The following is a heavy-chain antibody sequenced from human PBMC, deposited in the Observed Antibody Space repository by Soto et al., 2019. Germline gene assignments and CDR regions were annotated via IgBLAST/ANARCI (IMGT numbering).Heavy chain of an antibody. D-gene: IGHD7-27*01. CDR3: AREEGYCNLGTFPVYYMYV. J-gene: IGHJ6*03. CDR1: GGTLSSET. CDR2: IIPLLGIG. Sequence: QVQLVQSGPEVKKSGSSVKVSCKVSGGTLSSETISWLRQSPGQGLERMGRIIPLLGIGNYTQKFQGRVTITEDISTNTGSMSLSSLTAPDTAFYYCAREEGYCNLGTFPVYYMYVWANGTTATVS. V-gene: IGHV1-69*08.